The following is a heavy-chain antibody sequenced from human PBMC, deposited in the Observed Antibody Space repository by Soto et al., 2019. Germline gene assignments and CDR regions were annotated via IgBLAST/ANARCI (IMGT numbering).Heavy chain of an antibody. CDR2: VSFDGSNK. CDR1: RFSFSNFG. V-gene: IGHV3-30*18. D-gene: IGHD2-2*01. CDR3: AKGGCSSSSCYVDS. Sequence: QEQLVESGGGVVQPGMSLRLSCVASRFSFSNFGMHWVRQAPGKGLEWVAAVSFDGSNKNYADGVRGRFAISRDNSKNTLYLHMNSLRSDDTAMYYCAKGGCSSSSCYVDSWGQGTLVTV. J-gene: IGHJ5*01.